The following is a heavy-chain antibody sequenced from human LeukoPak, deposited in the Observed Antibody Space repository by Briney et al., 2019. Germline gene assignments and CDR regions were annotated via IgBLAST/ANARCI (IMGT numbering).Heavy chain of an antibody. CDR3: ARDEGPYGSGSPSGD. D-gene: IGHD3-10*01. V-gene: IGHV3-33*01. J-gene: IGHJ4*02. CDR2: IWYDGSNK. Sequence: GGSLRLSCAASGFTFSSYGMHWVRQAPGKGLEWVAVIWYDGSNKYNADSVKGRFTISRDNSKNTLYLQMNSLRAEDTAVYYCARDEGPYGSGSPSGDWGQGTLVTVSS. CDR1: GFTFSSYG.